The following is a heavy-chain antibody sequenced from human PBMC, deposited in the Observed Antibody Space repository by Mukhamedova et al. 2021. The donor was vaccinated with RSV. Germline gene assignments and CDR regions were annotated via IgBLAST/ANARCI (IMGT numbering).Heavy chain of an antibody. D-gene: IGHD6-19*01. J-gene: IGHJ4*02. Sequence: GVIYPGDSDTSYSPPFQGQVTISADKSISTAYLQWSSLQDSDTAMYYCAIVGYTSGWEFWGQGTMVTISS. CDR2: IYPGDSDT. CDR3: AIVGYTSGWEF. V-gene: IGHV5-51*01.